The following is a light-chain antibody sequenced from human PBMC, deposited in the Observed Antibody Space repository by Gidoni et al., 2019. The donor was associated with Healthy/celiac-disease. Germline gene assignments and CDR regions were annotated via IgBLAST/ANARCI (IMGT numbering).Light chain of an antibody. J-gene: IGKJ4*01. CDR3: QQSYNTPLT. V-gene: IGKV1-39*01. CDR2: AAS. CDR1: QSISSY. Sequence: DIQLPHSPSSLSASVGARVTITCRASQSISSYLNWYQQKPGKATKLLIYAASSLQSGVPSRFSGSGSGTDFTLTISSLQPEDFATYYCQQSYNTPLTFGGGTKVEIK.